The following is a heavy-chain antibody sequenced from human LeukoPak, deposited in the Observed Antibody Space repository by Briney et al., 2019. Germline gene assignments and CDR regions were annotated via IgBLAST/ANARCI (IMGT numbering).Heavy chain of an antibody. D-gene: IGHD1-26*01. V-gene: IGHV3-48*04. J-gene: IGHJ4*02. CDR2: ISSSGSTI. CDR1: GFTFSSYS. CDR3: ARGYRGELLDY. Sequence: SGGSLRLSCAASGFTFSSYSMNWVRQAPGKGLEWVSYISSSGSTIYYADSVKGRFTISRDNAKNSLYLQMNSLRAEDTAVYYCARGYRGELLDYWGQGTLVTVSS.